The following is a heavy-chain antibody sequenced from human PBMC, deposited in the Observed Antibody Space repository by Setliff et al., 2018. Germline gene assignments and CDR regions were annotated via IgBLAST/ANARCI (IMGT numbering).Heavy chain of an antibody. CDR1: GYSISSGYY. CDR2: IYHSGST. V-gene: IGHV4-38-2*02. Sequence: SETLSLTCTVSGYSISSGYYWGWIRQPPGKGLEWIGSIYHSGSTYYNPSLKSRVTISVDTSKNQFSLKLSSVTAADAAVYYCARGLNYYDSSGYHYYFDYWGQGTLVTVSS. D-gene: IGHD3-22*01. J-gene: IGHJ4*02. CDR3: ARGLNYYDSSGYHYYFDY.